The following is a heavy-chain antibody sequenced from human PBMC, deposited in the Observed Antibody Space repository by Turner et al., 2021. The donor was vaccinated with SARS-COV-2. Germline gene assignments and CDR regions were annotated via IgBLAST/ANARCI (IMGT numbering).Heavy chain of an antibody. CDR3: ASGSFDDYGEFYDWLDP. CDR1: GYTFSDYF. CDR2: VNPNRGDA. J-gene: IGHJ5*02. Sequence: QAQLVQSGADVQKPGASVKVSCQASGYTFSDYFIHWVRQAPGQGLEWMGWVNPNRGDAKYAQKFQGRVTMTRDTAISTAYMELSRLTSDDTAVYYCASGSFDDYGEFYDWLDPWGQGTLFAVSS. D-gene: IGHD4-17*01. V-gene: IGHV1-2*02.